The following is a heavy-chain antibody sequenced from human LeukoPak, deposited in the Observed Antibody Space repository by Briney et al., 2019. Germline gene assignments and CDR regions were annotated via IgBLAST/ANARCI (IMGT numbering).Heavy chain of an antibody. CDR1: GFTFSSYE. D-gene: IGHD6-19*01. CDR3: ARSKGIAVAGTIDP. CDR2: ISSSGSTI. J-gene: IGHJ5*02. Sequence: TGGSLRLSCAASGFTFSSYEMNWVRQAPGKGLGWVSYISSSGSTIYYADSVKGRFTISRDNAKNSLYLQMNSLRAEDTAVYYCARSKGIAVAGTIDPWGQGTLVTVSS. V-gene: IGHV3-48*03.